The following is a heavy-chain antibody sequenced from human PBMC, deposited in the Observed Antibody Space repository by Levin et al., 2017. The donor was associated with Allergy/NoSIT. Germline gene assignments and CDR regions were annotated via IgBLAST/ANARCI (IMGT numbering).Heavy chain of an antibody. V-gene: IGHV3-66*01. CDR2: IYSVGTT. Sequence: PGRSLRLSCTASGFSVTTNYINWVRQSPGKGLEWVALIYSVGTTDYADSVKGRFSISRDNAKNTVYLQMSSLRGGDTAVYYCARDPNAAALGTFGWGQGTLVTVSS. J-gene: IGHJ4*02. CDR3: ARDPNAAALGTFG. CDR1: GFSVTTNY. D-gene: IGHD6-13*01.